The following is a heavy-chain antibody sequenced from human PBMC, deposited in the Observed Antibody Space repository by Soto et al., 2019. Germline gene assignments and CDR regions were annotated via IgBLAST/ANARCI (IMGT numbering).Heavy chain of an antibody. Sequence: EVQLVESGGGLVQPGGSLRLSCAASGFTFSSYWMHWVRQAPGKGLVWVSRINSDGSSTSYADSVKGRFTISRDNAQNTQDLQMNGLRAEDTAVYYCARVAEYCSGGSCYWRGPPLYYFDYWGQGTLVTVSS. V-gene: IGHV3-74*01. J-gene: IGHJ4*02. D-gene: IGHD2-15*01. CDR3: ARVAEYCSGGSCYWRGPPLYYFDY. CDR1: GFTFSSYW. CDR2: INSDGSST.